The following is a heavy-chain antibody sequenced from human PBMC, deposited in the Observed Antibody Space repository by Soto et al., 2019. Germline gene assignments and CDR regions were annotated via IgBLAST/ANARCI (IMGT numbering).Heavy chain of an antibody. Sequence: EVQLLESGGGLVQPGGSLRLSCAASGFTFSSYAMSWVRQAPGKGLEWVSAISGSGGSTYYADSVKGRFTISRDNSKKTLYLQMNSLRAEDTAVYYCANGDPEAVAGPPGTDNWFDPWGQGTLVTVSS. CDR1: GFTFSSYA. CDR3: ANGDPEAVAGPPGTDNWFDP. V-gene: IGHV3-23*01. D-gene: IGHD6-19*01. CDR2: ISGSGGST. J-gene: IGHJ5*02.